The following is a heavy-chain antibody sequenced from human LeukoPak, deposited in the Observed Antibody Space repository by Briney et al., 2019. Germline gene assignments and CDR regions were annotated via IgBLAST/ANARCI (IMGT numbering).Heavy chain of an antibody. CDR3: ARIHFDWSPLGCYYYGMDV. V-gene: IGHV4-59*01. D-gene: IGHD3-9*01. CDR2: IYYSGST. CDR1: GGSTSSYY. J-gene: IGHJ6*02. Sequence: SETLSLTCTVSGGSTSSYYWSWIRQPPGKGLEWIGYIYYSGSTNYNPSLKSRVTISVDTSKNQFSLKLSSVTAADTAVYYCARIHFDWSPLGCYYYGMDVWGQGTTVTVSS.